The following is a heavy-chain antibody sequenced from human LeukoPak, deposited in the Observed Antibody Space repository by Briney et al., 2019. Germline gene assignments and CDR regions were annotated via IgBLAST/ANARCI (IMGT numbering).Heavy chain of an antibody. Sequence: ASVNVSCKASGYTFTSYDIKWVRQATGQGLEWMEWMNLNSGNTGYAQMFQGRVTMTRNTAISPVYMELSSLRSEGPAGYYCARGRHSSGWYEPDYWGQRTLVTVSS. CDR1: GYTFTSYD. D-gene: IGHD6-19*01. J-gene: IGHJ4*02. CDR3: ARGRHSSGWYEPDY. CDR2: MNLNSGNT. V-gene: IGHV1-8*01.